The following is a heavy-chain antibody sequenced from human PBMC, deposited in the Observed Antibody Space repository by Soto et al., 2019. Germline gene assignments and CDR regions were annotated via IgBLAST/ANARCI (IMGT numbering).Heavy chain of an antibody. D-gene: IGHD5-18*01. CDR1: GFTFSSYA. V-gene: IGHV3-23*01. J-gene: IGHJ4*02. CDR2: ISGSGGST. CDR3: ARDSGYMYSPLDY. Sequence: GGSLRLSCAASGFTFSSYAMSWVRQAPGKGLEWVSVISGSGGSTFYADSVTGRFTISRDNSKNTLYLQMNSLRAEDTAVYYCARDSGYMYSPLDYWGQGTLVTVSS.